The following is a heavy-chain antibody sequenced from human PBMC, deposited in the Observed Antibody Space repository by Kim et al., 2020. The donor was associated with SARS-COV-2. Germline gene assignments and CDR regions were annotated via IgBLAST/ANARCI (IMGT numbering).Heavy chain of an antibody. CDR2: IIPIFGTA. CDR1: GGTFSSYA. D-gene: IGHD3-10*01. V-gene: IGHV1-69*13. J-gene: IGHJ4*02. CDR3: ARGNVYGLGSSQFDY. Sequence: SVKVSCKASGGTFSSYAISWVRQAPGQGLEWMGGIIPIFGTANYAQKFQGRVTITADESTSTAYMELSSLRSEDTAVYYCARGNVYGLGSSQFDYWGQGTLVTVSS.